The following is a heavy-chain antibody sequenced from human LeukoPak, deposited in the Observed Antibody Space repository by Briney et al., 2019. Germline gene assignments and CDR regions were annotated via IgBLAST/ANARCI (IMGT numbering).Heavy chain of an antibody. V-gene: IGHV3-48*03. J-gene: IGHJ4*02. D-gene: IGHD1-26*01. CDR2: ISSSGSTI. Sequence: GGSLRLSCAASGFTFSSYEMNWVRQAPGKGLEWVSYISSSGSTIYYADSVKGRFTISRDNAKNSLYLQMNSLRAEDTAVYYCAKVTAGSYYADFDYWGQGTLVTVSS. CDR3: AKVTAGSYYADFDY. CDR1: GFTFSSYE.